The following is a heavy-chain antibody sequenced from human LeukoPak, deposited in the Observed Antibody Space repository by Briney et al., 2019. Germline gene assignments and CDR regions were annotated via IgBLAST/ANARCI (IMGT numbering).Heavy chain of an antibody. CDR2: INCDDTII. D-gene: IGHD2-2*01. CDR1: GFTSSRYW. V-gene: IGHV3-74*01. J-gene: IGHJ4*02. CDR3: ARRKGGAAILYYFDY. Sequence: GGSLRLSREPTGFTSSRYWRYWVRQGRGKGMGWGARINCDDTIINYAASVTGRFTISKDNAKNTLYLQMNSLRDEDTAVYYCARRKGGAAILYYFDYWGQGTLVTVSS.